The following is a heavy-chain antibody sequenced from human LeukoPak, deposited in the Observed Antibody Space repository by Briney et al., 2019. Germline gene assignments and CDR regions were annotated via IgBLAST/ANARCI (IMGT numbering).Heavy chain of an antibody. Sequence: GGSLRLSCGASGFTFSSYEMNWVRQAPGKGLEWVSYISSSGRIIYYADSVKGRFTISRDNAKNSLYLQMNSLRAEDTAVYYCARSEQWLVHTNWGQGTLVTVSS. D-gene: IGHD6-19*01. CDR1: GFTFSSYE. CDR3: ARSEQWLVHTN. V-gene: IGHV3-48*03. J-gene: IGHJ4*02. CDR2: ISSSGRII.